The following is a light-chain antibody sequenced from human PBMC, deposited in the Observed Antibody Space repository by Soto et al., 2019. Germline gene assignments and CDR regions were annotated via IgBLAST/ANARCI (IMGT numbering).Light chain of an antibody. V-gene: IGKV3-20*01. CDR3: QQYGSSPPIT. CDR2: GAS. CDR1: QSVSSSY. Sequence: EIVMTQSPATLSVSPGDRATLACSASQSVSSSYLAWYQQKPGQAPRLLIYGASSRATGIPDRFSGSGSGTDFTLTISRLEPEDFAVYYCQQYGSSPPITFGQGTRLEIK. J-gene: IGKJ5*01.